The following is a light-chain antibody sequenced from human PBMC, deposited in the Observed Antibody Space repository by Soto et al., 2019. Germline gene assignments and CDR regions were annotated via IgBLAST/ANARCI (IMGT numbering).Light chain of an antibody. Sequence: QSVLTQPASVSGSPGQSIPISCTGTSSDVGGYHSVSWYQQHPGIAPKLMIYEVSNRPSGVSNRFSGSKSGNTASLTISGLQAEDEADYYCSSYTTSSTRVFGGGTKLTVL. CDR2: EVS. CDR1: SSDVGGYHS. J-gene: IGLJ2*01. CDR3: SSYTTSSTRV. V-gene: IGLV2-14*01.